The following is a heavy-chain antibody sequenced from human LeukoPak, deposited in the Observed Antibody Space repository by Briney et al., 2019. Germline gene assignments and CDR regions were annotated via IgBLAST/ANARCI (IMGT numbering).Heavy chain of an antibody. CDR1: GGSISSYY. D-gene: IGHD1-26*01. CDR3: ARYRTSGSYLFDY. V-gene: IGHV4-59*12. Sequence: SETLSLTCTVSGGSISSYYWSWIRQPPGKGLEWIGCIYYIGSTNYNPSLKSRLTISLDTSKNQFSLKMTSVTAADTAVYYCARYRTSGSYLFDYWGQGTLVTVSS. J-gene: IGHJ4*02. CDR2: IYYIGST.